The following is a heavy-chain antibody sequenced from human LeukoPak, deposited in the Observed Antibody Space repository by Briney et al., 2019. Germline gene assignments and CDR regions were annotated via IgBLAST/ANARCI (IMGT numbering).Heavy chain of an antibody. CDR3: AKDDVDIVATIPPFDY. CDR1: GFTFSSYE. V-gene: IGHV3-23*01. CDR2: ISGSGGST. D-gene: IGHD5-12*01. J-gene: IGHJ4*02. Sequence: GGSLRLSCAASGFTFSSYEMNWVRQAPGKGLEWVSAISGSGGSTYYADSVKGRFTISRDNSKNTLYLQMNSLRAEDTAVYYCAKDDVDIVATIPPFDYWDQGTLVTVSS.